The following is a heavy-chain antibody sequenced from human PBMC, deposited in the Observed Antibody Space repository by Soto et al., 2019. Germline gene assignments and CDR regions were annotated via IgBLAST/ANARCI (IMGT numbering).Heavy chain of an antibody. D-gene: IGHD4-17*01. J-gene: IGHJ3*01. CDR2: IPYDGSNK. CDR1: GFTFSSYG. CDR3: AKDKHGDYAQTPHGP. Sequence: QVQLVESGGGVVQPGRSLRLSCAASGFTFSSYGMHWVRQAPGKGLEWVAVIPYDGSNKYYADSVKGRFTISRDNSKNMLYLQMNSLRAEDTAVYYCAKDKHGDYAQTPHGPWGQGIMVTVSS. V-gene: IGHV3-30*18.